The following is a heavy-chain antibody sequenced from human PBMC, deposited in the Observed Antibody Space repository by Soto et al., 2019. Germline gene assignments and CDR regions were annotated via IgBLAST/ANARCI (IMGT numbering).Heavy chain of an antibody. V-gene: IGHV4-61*01. CDR3: ARDWGSTWYPKYSQH. Sequence: TLSLTCTVSGGSVSSGSYYLSWIRQPPGKGLEWIGYIYYSGSTYYNPSINSRVTISVDSSNNQFSLNLSSVSAADTAVYYCARDWGSTWYPKYSQHWGQATLVTVSS. D-gene: IGHD6-13*01. J-gene: IGHJ1*01. CDR2: IYYSGST. CDR1: GGSVSSGSYY.